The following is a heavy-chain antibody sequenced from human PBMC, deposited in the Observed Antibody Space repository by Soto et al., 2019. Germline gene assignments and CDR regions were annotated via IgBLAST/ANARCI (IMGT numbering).Heavy chain of an antibody. J-gene: IGHJ4*02. Sequence: EVQLVESGGGLVQPGGSLRLSCAASGFTFSSYWMSWVRQAPGKGLEWVANIKQDGSEKYYVDSVKGRFTISRDNAKNSLYLQMNSLRAEDTAVYYCARDDYGGNFGVDYWGQGTLVTVSS. CDR3: ARDDYGGNFGVDY. V-gene: IGHV3-7*01. CDR1: GFTFSSYW. D-gene: IGHD4-17*01. CDR2: IKQDGSEK.